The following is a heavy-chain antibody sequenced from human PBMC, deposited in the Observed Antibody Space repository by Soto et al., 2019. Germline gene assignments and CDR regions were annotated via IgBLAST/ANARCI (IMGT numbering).Heavy chain of an antibody. V-gene: IGHV1-18*01. D-gene: IGHD3-3*01. J-gene: IGHJ6*02. Sequence: WASVKVSCKASGYTFTSYGISWVRQAPGQGLEWMGWISAYNGNTNYAQKLQGRVTMTTDTSTSTAYMELRSLRSDDTAVYYCARDRFLDYDFWSGRDYYYYGMDVWGQGTTVTVSS. CDR2: ISAYNGNT. CDR3: ARDRFLDYDFWSGRDYYYYGMDV. CDR1: GYTFTSYG.